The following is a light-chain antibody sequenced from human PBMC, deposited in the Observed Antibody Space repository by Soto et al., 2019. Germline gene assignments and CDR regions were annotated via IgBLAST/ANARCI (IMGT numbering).Light chain of an antibody. CDR3: SSYTSSSSYV. CDR2: DVS. J-gene: IGLJ1*01. Sequence: QSALTQPASVSGSPGQSITLSCTGTSSDVGGYKYVSWYQQYPGKAPKLMIYDVSNRPSGVSNRFSGSKSGNTASLTISVLQAEDEADYYCSSYTSSSSYVFGTGTKLTVL. CDR1: SSDVGGYKY. V-gene: IGLV2-14*03.